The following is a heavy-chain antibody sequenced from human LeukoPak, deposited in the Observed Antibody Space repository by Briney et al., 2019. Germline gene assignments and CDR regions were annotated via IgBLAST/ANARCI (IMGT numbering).Heavy chain of an antibody. CDR3: ARDVTYYYDSSGYYLRAFDI. D-gene: IGHD3-22*01. J-gene: IGHJ3*02. CDR2: IYYSGST. Sequence: SETLSLTCTVSGGSIRSYYWSWIRQPPGKGLEWIGYIYYSGSTNYNPSLKSRVTISVDTSKNQFSLKLSSLTAADTAVYYCARDVTYYYDSSGYYLRAFDIWGQGTMVTVSS. V-gene: IGHV4-59*01. CDR1: GGSIRSYY.